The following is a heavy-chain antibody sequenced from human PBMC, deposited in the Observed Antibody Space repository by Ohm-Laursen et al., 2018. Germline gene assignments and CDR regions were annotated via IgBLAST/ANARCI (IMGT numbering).Heavy chain of an antibody. V-gene: IGHV3-30*18. CDR2: ISYDGSNK. CDR3: AKDRRLLRSPDY. CDR1: GFTFSSYG. J-gene: IGHJ4*02. Sequence: SSLRLSCAASGFTFSSYGMHWVRQAPGKGLEWVAVISYDGSNKYYADSVKGRFTIPRDNSKNTLYLQMNSLRAGDTAVYYCAKDRRLLRSPDYWGQGTLVTVSS. D-gene: IGHD3-22*01.